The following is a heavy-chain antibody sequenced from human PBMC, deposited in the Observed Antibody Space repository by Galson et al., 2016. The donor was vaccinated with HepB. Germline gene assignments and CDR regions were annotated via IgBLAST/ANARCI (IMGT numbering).Heavy chain of an antibody. CDR1: GFVFSNFG. D-gene: IGHD1-1*01. CDR2: ISTRRTT. J-gene: IGHJ4*02. Sequence: SLRLSCAASGFVFSNFGLSWVRQAPGKGLEWVASISTRRTTYYSDSVQGRFTISRDNSNNTLSLKMNGLRAEDTAVYYCAKERLVRRISDHWGQGTLLTVSS. CDR3: AKERLVRRISDH. V-gene: IGHV3-23*01.